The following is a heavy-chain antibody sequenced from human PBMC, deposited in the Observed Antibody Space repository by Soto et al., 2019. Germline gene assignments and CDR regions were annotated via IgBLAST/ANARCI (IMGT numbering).Heavy chain of an antibody. CDR2: INHSGST. V-gene: IGHV4-34*01. Sequence: QVQLQQWGAGLLKPSETLSLTCAVYGGSFSGYYWSWIRQPPGKGLEWIGEINHSGSTNYNPSLKSRVTISVDTSKNQFSLKLSSVTAADTAVYYCSGLLWFGGPYYYYYYGMDVWGQGTTVTVSS. CDR1: GGSFSGYY. D-gene: IGHD3-10*01. J-gene: IGHJ6*02. CDR3: SGLLWFGGPYYYYYYGMDV.